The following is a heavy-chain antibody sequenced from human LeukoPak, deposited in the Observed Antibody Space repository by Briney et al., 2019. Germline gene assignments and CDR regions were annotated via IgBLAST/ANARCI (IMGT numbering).Heavy chain of an antibody. J-gene: IGHJ4*02. CDR3: ASNRDDLVGDYFDY. CDR2: ISFDGSNK. D-gene: IGHD3-3*01. V-gene: IGHV3-30-3*01. Sequence: GGSLRLSCATSGFTFSNYALHWVRQAPGKGLEWVAVISFDGSNKYYVDSVKGRFTISRDNSKNTLYLQMNSLRAEDTAVYYCASNRDDLVGDYFDYWGQGTLVTVSS. CDR1: GFTFSNYA.